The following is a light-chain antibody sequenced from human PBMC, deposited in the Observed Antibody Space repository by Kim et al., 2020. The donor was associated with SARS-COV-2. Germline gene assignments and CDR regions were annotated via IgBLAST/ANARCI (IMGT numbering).Light chain of an antibody. CDR2: AAS. Sequence: ASVGDRITITCRASQNIRNYLNWYQQKPGKAPKLLIYAASSLQSGVPSRFSGSGSATDFTLTISSLQPEDFATYYCQQSYSTPPDTFGQGTKLEI. CDR3: QQSYSTPPDT. CDR1: QNIRNY. J-gene: IGKJ2*01. V-gene: IGKV1-39*01.